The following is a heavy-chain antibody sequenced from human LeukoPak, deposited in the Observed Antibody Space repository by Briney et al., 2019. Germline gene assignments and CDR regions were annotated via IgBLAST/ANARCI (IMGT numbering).Heavy chain of an antibody. D-gene: IGHD2-8*01. Sequence: PSETLSLACTVSGGSISSNYWSWIRQPPGKGLEWIGYIYYSGSTNYNPSLKSRVTISVDTSKNQFSLKLSSVTAADTAVYYCARSTMLSGIVPDYWGQGTLVTVSS. V-gene: IGHV4-59*01. CDR3: ARSTMLSGIVPDY. J-gene: IGHJ4*02. CDR1: GGSISSNY. CDR2: IYYSGST.